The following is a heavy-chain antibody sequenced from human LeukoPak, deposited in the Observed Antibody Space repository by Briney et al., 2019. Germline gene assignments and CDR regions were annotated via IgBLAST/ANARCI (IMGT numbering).Heavy chain of an antibody. D-gene: IGHD6-19*01. CDR3: AKRGAIAVAGNFDY. CDR1: GFTFSSYG. V-gene: IGHV3-33*06. CDR2: IWYGGSNK. J-gene: IGHJ4*02. Sequence: GRSLRLSCAASGFTFSSYGMHWVRQAPGKGLEWVAVIWYGGSNKYYADSVKGRFTISRDNSKNTLYLQMNSLRAEDTAVYYCAKRGAIAVAGNFDYWGQGTLVTVSS.